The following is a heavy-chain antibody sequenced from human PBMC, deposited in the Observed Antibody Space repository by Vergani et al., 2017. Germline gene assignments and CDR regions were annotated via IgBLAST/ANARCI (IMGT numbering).Heavy chain of an antibody. CDR1: GFIFSDYV. D-gene: IGHD6-19*01. CDR2: LSASDRRT. CDR3: AKVGRSEVAGTFGAFDI. J-gene: IGHJ3*02. Sequence: QVQLVESGGGVVQPGKSLSLSCETSGFIFSDYVMHWVRQAPGKGLEWVSTLSASDRRTHYADSVEGRFTISRDISKNTLFLHMNSLRPEDTAVYYCAKVGRSEVAGTFGAFDIWGQGTMVTVSS. V-gene: IGHV3-NL1*01.